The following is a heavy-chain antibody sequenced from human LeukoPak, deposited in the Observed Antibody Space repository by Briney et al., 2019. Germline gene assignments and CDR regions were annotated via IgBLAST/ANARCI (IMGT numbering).Heavy chain of an antibody. J-gene: IGHJ5*02. V-gene: IGHV3-30*01. CDR3: ARAPPFTMVRGVIIGYTEGIFDP. CDR1: GFTFSSYA. CDR2: ISYDGSNK. Sequence: GGSLRLSCAASGFTFSSYAMHWVRQAPGKGLEWVAVISYDGSNKYYADSVKGRFTISRDNSKNTLYLQMNSLRSDDTAVYYCARAPPFTMVRGVIIGYTEGIFDPWGQGTLVTVSS. D-gene: IGHD3-10*01.